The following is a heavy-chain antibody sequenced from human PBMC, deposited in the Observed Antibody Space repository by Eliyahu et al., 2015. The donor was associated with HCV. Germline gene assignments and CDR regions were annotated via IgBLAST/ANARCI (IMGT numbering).Heavy chain of an antibody. CDR1: GASISSTYYC. CDR3: ARSVENGDEAFDI. J-gene: IGHJ3*02. D-gene: IGHD7-27*01. CDR2: IYYSGNT. V-gene: IGHV4-30-2*01. Sequence: QLRPQESGSGLVKPSQTLSLTCAXSGASISSTYYCWNWIRQAPGKGLEWIGNIYYSGNTYYNPSLKSRVTISIDRSKNQFSLKLTSVTAADTAVYYCARSVENGDEAFDIWGQGTMVTVFS.